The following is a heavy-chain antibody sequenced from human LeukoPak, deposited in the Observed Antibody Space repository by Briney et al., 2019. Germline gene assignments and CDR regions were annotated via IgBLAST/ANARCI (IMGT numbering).Heavy chain of an antibody. CDR3: AKSFGYSSSWYRASWFDP. D-gene: IGHD6-13*01. CDR1: GFTFSSYA. J-gene: IGHJ5*02. CDR2: ISGSGGST. Sequence: PGRSLRLSCAASGFTFSSYAMSWVRQAPGKGLEWVSAISGSGGSTYYADSVKGRFTISRDNSKNTLYLQMNSLRAEDTAVYYCAKSFGYSSSWYRASWFDPWGQGTLVTVSS. V-gene: IGHV3-23*01.